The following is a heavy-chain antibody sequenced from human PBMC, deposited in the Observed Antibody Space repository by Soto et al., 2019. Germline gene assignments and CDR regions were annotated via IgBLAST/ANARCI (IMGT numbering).Heavy chain of an antibody. CDR3: ARPQTDYDFWSALPRCSWFHP. D-gene: IGHD3-3*01. V-gene: IGHV3-21*01. Sequence: GGSLRLSCAASGFTFSSYSMNWVRQAPGKGLEWVSSISSSSSYIYYADSVKGRFTISRDNAKNSLYLQMNSLRAEDTAVYYCARPQTDYDFWSALPRCSWFHPWGQGTLVTVSS. CDR1: GFTFSSYS. CDR2: ISSSSSYI. J-gene: IGHJ5*02.